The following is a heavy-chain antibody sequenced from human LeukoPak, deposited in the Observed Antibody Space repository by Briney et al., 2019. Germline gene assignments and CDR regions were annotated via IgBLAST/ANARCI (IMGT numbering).Heavy chain of an antibody. CDR3: VKGSAAMVTYYFDY. D-gene: IGHD5-18*01. V-gene: IGHV3-23*01. J-gene: IGHJ4*02. CDR2: ISGSGGTT. CDR1: GFTFSNYA. Sequence: GGSLRLSCVASGFTFSNYAMSWVRQAPGKGLEWVSGISGSGGTTYYADSAKGRFTITRDNSKNTLYLRRSSLRVEDTAIYYCVKGSAAMVTYYFDYWGQGTLVTVSS.